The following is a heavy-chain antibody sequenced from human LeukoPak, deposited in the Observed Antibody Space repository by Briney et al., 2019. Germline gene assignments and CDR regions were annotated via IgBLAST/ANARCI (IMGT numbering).Heavy chain of an antibody. CDR2: INHSGST. J-gene: IGHJ6*04. V-gene: IGHV4-34*01. CDR1: GGSFSGYY. D-gene: IGHD3-10*01. Sequence: SETLSLTCAVYGGSFSGYYWSWIRQPPGKGLEWIGEINHSGSTNYNPSLKSRVTISVDTSKNQFSLKLSSVTAADTAVYYCARATIPDITMVRGVISYYYYYGMDVWGKGTTVTVSS. CDR3: ARATIPDITMVRGVISYYYYYGMDV.